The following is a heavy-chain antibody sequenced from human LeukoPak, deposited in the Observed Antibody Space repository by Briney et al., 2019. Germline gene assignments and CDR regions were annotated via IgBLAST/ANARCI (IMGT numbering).Heavy chain of an antibody. CDR3: AKDIFKDMSPCSSGWYVAHY. Sequence: PGGSLRLSCAASGFTFDDYAMHWVRQAPGKGLEWVSGISWNSGSIAYADSVKGRFTISRDNAKNSLYLQMSSLRAEDTALYYCAKDIFKDMSPCSSGWYVAHYWGQGTPVTVSS. CDR2: ISWNSGSI. J-gene: IGHJ4*02. CDR1: GFTFDDYA. D-gene: IGHD6-19*01. V-gene: IGHV3-9*01.